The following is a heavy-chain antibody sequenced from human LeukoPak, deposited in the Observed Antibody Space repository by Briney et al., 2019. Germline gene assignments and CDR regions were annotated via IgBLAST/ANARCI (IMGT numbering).Heavy chain of an antibody. Sequence: PGGSLRLSCAASGFTVSSNYMSWVRQAPGKGLEWVSVIYSGGSTYYADSVKGRFTISRDNSKNTLYLQMNSLRAEDTAVYYCARETRYNDGSGRTDAFDIWGQGTMVTVSS. J-gene: IGHJ3*02. D-gene: IGHD3-10*01. V-gene: IGHV3-53*01. CDR1: GFTVSSNY. CDR3: ARETRYNDGSGRTDAFDI. CDR2: IYSGGST.